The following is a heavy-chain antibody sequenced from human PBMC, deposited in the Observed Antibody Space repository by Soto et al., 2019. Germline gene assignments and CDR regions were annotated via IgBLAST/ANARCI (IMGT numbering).Heavy chain of an antibody. Sequence: DVQLVESGGGLVQPGRSLRLSCAASGFTYDDYDMHWVRQAPGKGLEWVSAISWNSGRTAYADSVKGRFTISRDNAKNSLYLKMNRLRSEDTALYHCAKGRGWSHGGDSFDYWGQGTLVTVSS. J-gene: IGHJ4*02. CDR2: ISWNSGRT. D-gene: IGHD3-3*01. CDR3: AKGRGWSHGGDSFDY. CDR1: GFTYDDYD. V-gene: IGHV3-9*01.